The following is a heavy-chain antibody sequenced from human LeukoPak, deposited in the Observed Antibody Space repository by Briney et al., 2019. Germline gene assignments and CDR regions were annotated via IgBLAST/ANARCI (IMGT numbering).Heavy chain of an antibody. J-gene: IGHJ4*02. Sequence: ASVKVSCKASGYTFTGYYMHWVRQAPGQGLEWMGWINPNSGDTNYAQKFQGRVTMTGDTSISTAYMELSRLRSDDTAVYYCAREGYCSSTSCAHDYWGQGTLVTVSS. CDR3: AREGYCSSTSCAHDY. CDR1: GYTFTGYY. V-gene: IGHV1-2*02. CDR2: INPNSGDT. D-gene: IGHD2-2*01.